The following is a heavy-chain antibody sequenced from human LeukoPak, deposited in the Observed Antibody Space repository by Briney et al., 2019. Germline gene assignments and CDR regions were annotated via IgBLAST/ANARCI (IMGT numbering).Heavy chain of an antibody. CDR3: ARGAVVVPAAMIGGRYFDY. V-gene: IGHV1-3*01. D-gene: IGHD2-2*01. J-gene: IGHJ4*02. Sequence: ASVKVSCKASGYTFTSYAMHWVRQAPGQRLEWMGWINAGNGNTKYSQKLQGRVTITRDTSASTAYMELSSLRSEDTAVYYCARGAVVVPAAMIGGRYFDYWGQGTLVTVSS. CDR2: INAGNGNT. CDR1: GYTFTSYA.